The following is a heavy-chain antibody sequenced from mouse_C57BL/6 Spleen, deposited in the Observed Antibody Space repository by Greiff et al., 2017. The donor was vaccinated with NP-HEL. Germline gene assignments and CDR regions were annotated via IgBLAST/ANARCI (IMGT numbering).Heavy chain of an antibody. CDR3: ARRYDYDGSWFAY. V-gene: IGHV1-42*01. Sequence: VQLKESGPELVKPGASVKISCKASGYSFTGYYMNWVKQSPEKSLEWIGEINPSTGGTTYNQKFKAKATLTVDKSSSTAYMQLKSLTSEDSAVYYCARRYDYDGSWFAYWGQGTLVTVSA. CDR2: INPSTGGT. D-gene: IGHD2-4*01. J-gene: IGHJ3*01. CDR1: GYSFTGYY.